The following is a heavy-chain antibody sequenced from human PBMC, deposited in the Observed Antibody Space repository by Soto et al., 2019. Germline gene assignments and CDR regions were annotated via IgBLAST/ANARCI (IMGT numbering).Heavy chain of an antibody. V-gene: IGHV2-5*02. J-gene: IGHJ4*02. CDR3: AHRVLRTVFGLVTTTAIYFDF. D-gene: IGHD3-3*01. Sequence: QITLNESGPTVVRPTETLTLTCRFSGFSLTTSGVGVGWIRQSPGKAPEWFALIYWDDDKRYSASLKSSLTITKDTSKNQVVLTASDVDPTDTATYYCAHRVLRTVFGLVTTTAIYFDFWGQGTPVAVSS. CDR1: GFSLTTSGVG. CDR2: IYWDDDK.